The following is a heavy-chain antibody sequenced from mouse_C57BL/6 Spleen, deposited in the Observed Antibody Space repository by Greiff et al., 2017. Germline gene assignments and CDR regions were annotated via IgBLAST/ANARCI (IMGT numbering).Heavy chain of an antibody. CDR3: ARRSYYSNYLYYFDY. CDR1: GYTFTGYW. Sequence: VQLQQSGAELMKPGASVKLSCKATGYTFTGYWIEWVKQRPGPGLEWIGEILPGSGSTNYNEKFKGKATFHADTSSNPAYMQLSSLTTEDSAIYYCARRSYYSNYLYYFDYWGQGTTLTVSS. V-gene: IGHV1-9*01. J-gene: IGHJ2*01. CDR2: ILPGSGST. D-gene: IGHD2-5*01.